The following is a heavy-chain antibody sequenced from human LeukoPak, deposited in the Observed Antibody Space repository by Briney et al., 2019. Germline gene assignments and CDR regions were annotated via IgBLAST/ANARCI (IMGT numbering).Heavy chain of an antibody. J-gene: IGHJ4*02. CDR1: GFSFSSYN. CDR2: ISTSSSYI. D-gene: IGHD2-15*01. Sequence: GGSLRLSCAASGFSFSSYNMNWVRQAPGKGLEWVSSISTSSSYIYYADSLKGRFTISRDNARKSLYLQMNSLRAEDTAVYYCARDREEYCSGGSCTNFDYWGQGILVTVFS. CDR3: ARDREEYCSGGSCTNFDY. V-gene: IGHV3-21*03.